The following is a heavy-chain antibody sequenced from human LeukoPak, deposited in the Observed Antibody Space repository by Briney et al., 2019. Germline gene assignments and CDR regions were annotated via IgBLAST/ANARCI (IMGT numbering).Heavy chain of an antibody. J-gene: IGHJ3*02. V-gene: IGHV4-4*09. CDR1: GGSISSYY. CDR3: AREGGYSGSYWGAFDI. D-gene: IGHD1-26*01. Sequence: PSETLSLTCTVSGGSISSYYWSWIRQPPGKGLEWIGYIYTSGSTNYNPSLKSRVTISVDTSKNQFSLKLSSVTAADTAVYYCAREGGYSGSYWGAFDIWGQGTMVTVSS. CDR2: IYTSGST.